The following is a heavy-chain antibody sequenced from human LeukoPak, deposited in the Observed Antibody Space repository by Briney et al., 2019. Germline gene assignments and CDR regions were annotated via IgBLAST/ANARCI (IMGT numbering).Heavy chain of an antibody. Sequence: PSETLSLTCTVSGGSISSGDYYWSWIRQPPGKGLEWIGYIYYSGSTCYNPSLKSRVTISVDTSKNQFSLKLSSVTAADTAVYYCARARTYYYGSGSYSFDYWGQGTLVTVSS. D-gene: IGHD3-10*01. J-gene: IGHJ4*02. CDR3: ARARTYYYGSGSYSFDY. CDR2: IYYSGST. CDR1: GGSISSGDYY. V-gene: IGHV4-30-4*01.